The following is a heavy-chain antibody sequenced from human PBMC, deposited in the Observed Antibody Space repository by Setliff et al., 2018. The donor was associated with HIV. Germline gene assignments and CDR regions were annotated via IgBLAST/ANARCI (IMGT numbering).Heavy chain of an antibody. Sequence: ASVKVSCKASGYTFTGYYVHWVRQAPGQGLEWVGRINPNSGDTNYAQKFQGRVTMTRDTSISTAYMELSRLRPEDTALYYCAKVRAYFNYIDVWGKGTTVTVSS. CDR1: GYTFTGYY. V-gene: IGHV1-2*06. J-gene: IGHJ6*03. CDR3: AKVRAYFNYIDV. CDR2: INPNSGDT.